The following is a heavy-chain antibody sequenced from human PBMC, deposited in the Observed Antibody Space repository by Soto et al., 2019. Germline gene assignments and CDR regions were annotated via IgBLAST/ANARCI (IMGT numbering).Heavy chain of an antibody. CDR3: AGGQYYDFWSGYYYYYYGMDV. D-gene: IGHD3-3*01. CDR2: IYYSGST. J-gene: IGHJ6*02. V-gene: IGHV4-59*01. Sequence: SETLSLTCTVSGGSISSYYWSWIRQPPGKGLEWIGYIYYSGSTNYNPSLKSRVTISVDTSKNQFSLKLSSVTAADTAVYYCAGGQYYDFWSGYYYYYYGMDVWGQGTTVTVSS. CDR1: GGSISSYY.